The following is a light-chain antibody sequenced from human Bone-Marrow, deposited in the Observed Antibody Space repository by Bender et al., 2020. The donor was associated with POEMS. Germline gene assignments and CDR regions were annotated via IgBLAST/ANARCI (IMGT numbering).Light chain of an antibody. CDR3: SSYTTSSTWV. Sequence: QSALTQPASVSGSPGQSITISCTGTSSDVGSYNLVSWYQHHPGKAPKLMIYDVTIRPSGISHRFSGSQSGNTASLTISGLQADDEADYYCSSYTTSSTWVFGGGTKLTVL. CDR1: SSDVGSYNL. J-gene: IGLJ3*02. V-gene: IGLV2-14*02. CDR2: DVT.